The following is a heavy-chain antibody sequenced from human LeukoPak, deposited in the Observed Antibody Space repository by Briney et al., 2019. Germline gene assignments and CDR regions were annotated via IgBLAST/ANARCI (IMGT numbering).Heavy chain of an antibody. CDR1: GFTFSSYA. V-gene: IGHV3-23*01. CDR2: ISGSGGST. D-gene: IGHD3-10*01. CDR3: AKDLYEQGSPRVLRWFDP. Sequence: GGSLRLSCAASGFTFSSYAMSWVRQAPGKGLEWVSAISGSGGSTYYADSVKGRFTISRDNSKNTLYLQMYSLRAEDTAVYYCAKDLYEQGSPRVLRWFDPWGQGTLVTVSS. J-gene: IGHJ5*02.